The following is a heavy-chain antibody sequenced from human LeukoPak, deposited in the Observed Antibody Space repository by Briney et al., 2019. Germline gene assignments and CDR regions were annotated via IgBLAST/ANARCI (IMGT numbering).Heavy chain of an antibody. J-gene: IGHJ5*02. CDR2: ISSSGSTI. D-gene: IGHD2-2*01. CDR1: GFTFSDYY. CDR3: ARSIGWYCSSTSCSKRNWFDP. Sequence: GGSLRLSCAASGFTFSDYYMSWIRQAPGKGLEWVSYISSSGSTIYYADSVKGRFTISRDNAKNSLYLQMNSLRAEDTAVYYCARSIGWYCSSTSCSKRNWFDPWGPGTLVTVSS. V-gene: IGHV3-11*01.